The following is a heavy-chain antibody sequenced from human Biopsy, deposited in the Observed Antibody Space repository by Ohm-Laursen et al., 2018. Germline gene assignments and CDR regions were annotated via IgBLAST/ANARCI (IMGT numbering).Heavy chain of an antibody. CDR3: ARVAGGYAYYYGMDV. V-gene: IGHV4-38-2*01. CDR2: IYYDGIT. CDR1: GYSVTNDYY. D-gene: IGHD5-12*01. Sequence: SETLSLTCAVSGYSVTNDYYWGWIRQPPGKGLEWIGNIYYDGITYYNPFLKSRVAMSVDTSKNKFSMRLTSVTAADTAVYYGARVAGGYAYYYGMDVWGQGTTVIVSS. J-gene: IGHJ6*02.